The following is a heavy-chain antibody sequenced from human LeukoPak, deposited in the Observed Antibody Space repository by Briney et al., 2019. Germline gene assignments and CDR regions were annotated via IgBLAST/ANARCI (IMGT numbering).Heavy chain of an antibody. Sequence: GSSVKVSCKASGGTFSSYAISWVRQAPGQGLEWMGGIIPIFGTTNYAQKFQGRVTISADESTSTACMELSSLRSEDTAVYYCASVWFGPTIHGYFQHRGQGTLVTVSS. V-gene: IGHV1-69*01. CDR3: ASVWFGPTIHGYFQH. CDR1: GGTFSSYA. D-gene: IGHD3-10*01. CDR2: IIPIFGTT. J-gene: IGHJ1*01.